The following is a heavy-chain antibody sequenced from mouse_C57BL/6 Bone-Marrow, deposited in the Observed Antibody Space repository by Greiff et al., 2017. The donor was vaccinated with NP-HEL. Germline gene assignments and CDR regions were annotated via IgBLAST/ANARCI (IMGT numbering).Heavy chain of an antibody. CDR2: IRNKANNHAT. V-gene: IGHV6-6*01. CDR1: GFTFSDAW. J-gene: IGHJ1*03. CDR3: TRCFYEYYYWYFDV. D-gene: IGHD2-4*01. Sequence: EVQLVESGGGLVQPGGSMKLSCAASGFTFSDAWMDWVRQSPEKGLEWVAEIRNKANNHATYYAESVKGGFTISRDDSKSSVYLQMNSLRAEDTGIYYCTRCFYEYYYWYFDVWGTGTTVTVSS.